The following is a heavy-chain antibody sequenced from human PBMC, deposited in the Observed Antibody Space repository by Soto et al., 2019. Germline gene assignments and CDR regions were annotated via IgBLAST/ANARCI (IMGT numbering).Heavy chain of an antibody. J-gene: IGHJ4*02. CDR2: IKPSGGT. CDR1: GGSFSGYY. Sequence: QVQLQQWGAGLLKPSETLSLTCGVYGGSFSGYYWNWIRQPPGKGLEWIGEIKPSGGTNYNPSLKSRVTISADTSKSHFSLALSSVTAADTALYYCARGRASRGQRDLDFWGQGTLVTVSS. D-gene: IGHD6-13*01. CDR3: ARGRASRGQRDLDF. V-gene: IGHV4-34*01.